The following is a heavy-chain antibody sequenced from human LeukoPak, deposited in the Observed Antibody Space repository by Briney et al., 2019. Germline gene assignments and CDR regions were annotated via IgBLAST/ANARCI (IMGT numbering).Heavy chain of an antibody. CDR3: ARGPITMIVVVINDNWFDP. J-gene: IGHJ5*02. Sequence: ASVKDSRMASVYTFTGYYMHWVRQAPGQGLEWVGWINPNSGGTNYAQKFQDRVTMTRDTSISTAYMEQSRLRSDDTAVYYCARGPITMIVVVINDNWFDPWGQGTLVTVSS. D-gene: IGHD3-22*01. CDR1: VYTFTGYY. V-gene: IGHV1-2*02. CDR2: INPNSGGT.